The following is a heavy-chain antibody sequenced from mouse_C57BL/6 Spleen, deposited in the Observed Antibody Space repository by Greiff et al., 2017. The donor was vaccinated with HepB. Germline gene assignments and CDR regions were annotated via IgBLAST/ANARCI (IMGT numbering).Heavy chain of an antibody. CDR3: ARDDYDVGDYAMDY. CDR2: ISYDGSN. D-gene: IGHD2-4*01. Sequence: EVQVVESGPGLVKPSQSLSLTCSVTGYSITSGYYWNWIRQFPGNKLEWMGYISYDGSNNYNPSLKNRISITRDTSKNQFFLKLNSVTTEDTATYYCARDDYDVGDYAMDYWGQGTSVTVSS. V-gene: IGHV3-6*01. J-gene: IGHJ4*01. CDR1: GYSITSGYY.